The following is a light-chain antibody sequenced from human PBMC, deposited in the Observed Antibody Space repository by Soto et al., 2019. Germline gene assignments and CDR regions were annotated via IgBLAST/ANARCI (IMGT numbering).Light chain of an antibody. J-gene: IGKJ5*01. CDR3: QQCHATPLT. V-gene: IGKV1-39*01. CDR1: QSISYY. CDR2: DAS. Sequence: DIQMTQSPSSLSASVGDRVTITCRASQSISYYLNWYQQKPGKAPNPLIYDASSLKSGVPARFSGSGYGTDFTLTITTLQPEDVGIYYCQQCHATPLTSGQGTRLEIK.